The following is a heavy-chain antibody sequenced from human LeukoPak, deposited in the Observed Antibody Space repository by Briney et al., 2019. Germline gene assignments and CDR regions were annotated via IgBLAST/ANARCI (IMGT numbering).Heavy chain of an antibody. CDR2: INPNSGGT. V-gene: IGHV1-2*06. J-gene: IGHJ4*02. Sequence: ASVKVSCKASGYTLTGYYMHWVRQAPGQGLEWMGRINPNSGGTNYAQKFQGRVTMTRDTSISTAYMELSRLRSDDTAVYYCARDWAPYCSSTSCYVFDYWGQGTLVTVSS. D-gene: IGHD2-2*01. CDR3: ARDWAPYCSSTSCYVFDY. CDR1: GYTLTGYY.